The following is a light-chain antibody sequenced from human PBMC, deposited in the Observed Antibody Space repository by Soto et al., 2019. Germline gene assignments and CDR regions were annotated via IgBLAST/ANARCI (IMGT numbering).Light chain of an antibody. CDR1: QSVDSY. Sequence: EIVLTQSPATLSLSPGERATLSCRASQSVDSYLAWYQQRPGQAPRLLIYDASNRATGIPARFSGSGSGTDFTLTISSLEPEDFALYYCQQRSHWLFGGGTKVEIK. J-gene: IGKJ4*01. CDR3: QQRSHWL. V-gene: IGKV3-11*01. CDR2: DAS.